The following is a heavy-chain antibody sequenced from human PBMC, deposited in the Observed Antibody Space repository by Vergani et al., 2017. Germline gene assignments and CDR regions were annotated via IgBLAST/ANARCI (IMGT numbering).Heavy chain of an antibody. CDR1: GFTFTSSA. V-gene: IGHV1-58*02. J-gene: IGHJ4*02. Sequence: QMQLVQSGPEVKKPGTSVKVSCKASGFTFTSSAMQWVRKARGQRLEWIGWIVVGSGNTNYAQKFQERVTITREMSTSTAYMELSSLRSEDTAVYYCAADPSGGQQLTNFDYWGQGTLVTVSS. CDR2: IVVGSGNT. CDR3: AADPSGGQQLTNFDY. D-gene: IGHD6-13*01.